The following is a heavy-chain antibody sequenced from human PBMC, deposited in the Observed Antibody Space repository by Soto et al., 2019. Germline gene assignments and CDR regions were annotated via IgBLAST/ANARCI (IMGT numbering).Heavy chain of an antibody. CDR2: IYYSGST. J-gene: IGHJ4*02. CDR3: ARHALGYCSSTSCSPYYFDY. V-gene: IGHV4-39*01. CDR1: GGSISSSSYY. Sequence: SETLSLTCTVSGGSISSSSYYWGWIRQPPGKGLEWIGSIYYSGSTYYNPSLKSRVTISVDTSKNQFSLKLSSVTAADTAVYYCARHALGYCSSTSCSPYYFDYWGQGTLVTVSS. D-gene: IGHD2-2*01.